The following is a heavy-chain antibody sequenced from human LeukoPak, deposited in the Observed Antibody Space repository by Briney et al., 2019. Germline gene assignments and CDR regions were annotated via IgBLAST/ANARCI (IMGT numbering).Heavy chain of an antibody. CDR2: ISSNGNT. J-gene: IGHJ6*03. V-gene: IGHV3-64*01. Sequence: GGSLRLSCAASGFTFSTYGMYWVRQAPGKGLEYVSSISSNGNTYYANSVKGRFTISRDTPKNTLYLQMGSLRDEDLAVYYCARARVAAKSGYMDVWGTGTTVTISS. CDR1: GFTFSTYG. D-gene: IGHD2-15*01. CDR3: ARARVAAKSGYMDV.